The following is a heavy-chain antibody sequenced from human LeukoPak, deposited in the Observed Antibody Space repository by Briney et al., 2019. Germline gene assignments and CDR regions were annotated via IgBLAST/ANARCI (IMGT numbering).Heavy chain of an antibody. CDR1: GFTFSSYS. CDR2: ISSSSSTI. D-gene: IGHD3-22*01. V-gene: IGHV3-48*02. Sequence: GGSLRLSCAASGFTFSSYSMNWVRQAPGKGLEWVSYISSSSSTIYYADSVKGRFTISRDNAKNSLYLQMNSLRDEDTAVYYCARNPAFTYYYDSSGYYQLTSYFDYWGQGTLVTVSS. CDR3: ARNPAFTYYYDSSGYYQLTSYFDY. J-gene: IGHJ4*02.